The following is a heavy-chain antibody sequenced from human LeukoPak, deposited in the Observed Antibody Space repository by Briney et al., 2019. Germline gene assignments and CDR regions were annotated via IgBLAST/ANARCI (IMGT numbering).Heavy chain of an antibody. D-gene: IGHD6-6*01. J-gene: IGHJ4*02. CDR2: ISSSSSSR. CDR3: ARRDSSRSFDY. CDR1: GFTFSNYD. V-gene: IGHV3-48*02. Sequence: QPGGSLRLSCAASGFTFSNYDMNWVRQAPGKGLEWVSYISSSSSSRYYADSAKGRFTISRDNAKGSLYLQMNSLRDDDTGVYYCARRDSSRSFDYWGQGTLVTVSS.